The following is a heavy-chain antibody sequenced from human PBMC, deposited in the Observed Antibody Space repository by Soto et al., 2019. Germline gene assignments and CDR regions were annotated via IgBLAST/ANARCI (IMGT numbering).Heavy chain of an antibody. D-gene: IGHD5-12*01. Sequence: GGSLRLSCAASGFTFSSYSVNWVRQAPGKGLEWVSYISSSSSTIYYADSVKGRFTISRDNAKNSLYLQMNSLRDEDTAVYYCARDGEYSGYDSRVGWFDPWGQGTLVTSP. V-gene: IGHV3-48*02. CDR2: ISSSSSTI. J-gene: IGHJ5*02. CDR3: ARDGEYSGYDSRVGWFDP. CDR1: GFTFSSYS.